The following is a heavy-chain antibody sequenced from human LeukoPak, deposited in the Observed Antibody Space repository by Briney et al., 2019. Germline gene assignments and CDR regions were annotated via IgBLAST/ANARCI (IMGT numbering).Heavy chain of an antibody. Sequence: GGSLRLSCAASGFTFSSYSMNWVRQAPGKGLEWVSSISSSSSYIYYADSVKGRFTISRDNAKNSLYLQMNSLRAEDTALYYCARTDYGDYAGFDYWGQGTLVTVSS. CDR2: ISSSSSYI. CDR1: GFTFSSYS. CDR3: ARTDYGDYAGFDY. V-gene: IGHV3-21*04. J-gene: IGHJ4*02. D-gene: IGHD4-17*01.